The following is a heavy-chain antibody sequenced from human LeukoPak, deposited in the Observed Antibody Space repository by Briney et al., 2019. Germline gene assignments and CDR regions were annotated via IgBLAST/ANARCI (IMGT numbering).Heavy chain of an antibody. D-gene: IGHD6-13*01. J-gene: IGHJ6*03. CDR2: INPNSGVT. V-gene: IGHV1-2*02. CDR3: ARGAGAYGSSYYYLYYYYMDV. Sequence: ASVKVSCKASGYTFTDYYMHWVRQAPGQGLEWMGWINPNSGVTNYAQKFQGRVTMTRDTSITTAYMELSRLRSDDTAVYYCARGAGAYGSSYYYLYYYYMDVWGKGTTVTISS. CDR1: GYTFTDYY.